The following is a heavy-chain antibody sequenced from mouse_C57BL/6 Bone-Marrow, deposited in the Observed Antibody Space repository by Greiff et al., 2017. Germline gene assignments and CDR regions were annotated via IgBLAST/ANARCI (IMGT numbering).Heavy chain of an antibody. J-gene: IGHJ3*01. CDR2: ISSGGSYT. V-gene: IGHV5-6*01. CDR3: ARGPTVEKAY. CDR1: GFTFSSYG. Sequence: EVKLMESGGDLVKPGGSLKLSCAASGFTFSSYGMSWVRQTPDKRLEWVATISSGGSYTYYPDSVKGRFTISRDNAKNTLYLHMSSLKSEDTAMYYCARGPTVEKAYWGQGTLVTVSA. D-gene: IGHD1-1*01.